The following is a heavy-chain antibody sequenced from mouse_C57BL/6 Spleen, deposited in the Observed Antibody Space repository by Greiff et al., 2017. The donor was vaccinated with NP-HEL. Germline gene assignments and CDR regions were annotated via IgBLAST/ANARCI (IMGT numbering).Heavy chain of an antibody. Sequence: EVKLMESGGGLVKPGGSLKLSCAASGFTFSDYGMHWVRQAPEKGLEWVAYISSGSSTIYYADTVKGRFTISRDNAKNTLFLQMTSLRSEDTAMYYCAQLYGNHGYFDVWGTGTTVTVSS. J-gene: IGHJ1*03. D-gene: IGHD2-1*01. V-gene: IGHV5-17*01. CDR2: ISSGSSTI. CDR3: AQLYGNHGYFDV. CDR1: GFTFSDYG.